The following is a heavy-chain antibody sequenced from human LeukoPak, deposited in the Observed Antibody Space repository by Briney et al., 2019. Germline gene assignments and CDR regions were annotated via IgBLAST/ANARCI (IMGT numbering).Heavy chain of an antibody. J-gene: IGHJ4*02. CDR3: ASDYYGSGSYYGDFDY. CDR2: ISSSGSTI. D-gene: IGHD3-10*01. V-gene: IGHV3-48*03. Sequence: GGCLRLSCAASGFTFSSYEMNWVRQAPGKGLEWVSYISSSGSTIYYADSVKGRFTISRDNAKNSLYLQMNSLRAEDTAVYYCASDYYGSGSYYGDFDYWGQGTLVTVSS. CDR1: GFTFSSYE.